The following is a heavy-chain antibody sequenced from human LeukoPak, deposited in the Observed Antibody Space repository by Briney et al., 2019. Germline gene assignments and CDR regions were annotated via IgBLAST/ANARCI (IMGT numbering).Heavy chain of an antibody. CDR2: IHYSGST. V-gene: IGHV4-59*01. D-gene: IGHD4-11*01. CDR3: ARASVTYYYYYYMDV. J-gene: IGHJ6*03. CDR1: GGSISNYY. Sequence: SETLSLTCSVSGGSISNYYWTWIRQPPGKGLEWIGYIHYSGSTNYNPSLKSRVTISVDTSKNQFSLKLSSVTAADTAVYYCARASVTYYYYYYMDVWGKGTTVTVSS.